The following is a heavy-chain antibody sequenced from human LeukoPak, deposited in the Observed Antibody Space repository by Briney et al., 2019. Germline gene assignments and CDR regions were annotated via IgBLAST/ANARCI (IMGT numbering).Heavy chain of an antibody. Sequence: SETLSLTCAVSGGSISSYYWSWVRQPPGKGLEWIGYIHYNGSTNYNPSLKSRVTISVDPSNKQISPKLSPVNTADTAGSSRWRCPWYSQWLKRSDYYYYYMDVWGKGTTVTISS. J-gene: IGHJ6*03. CDR3: WRCPWYSQWLKRSDYYYYYMDV. D-gene: IGHD5-18*01. CDR1: GGSISSYY. V-gene: IGHV4-59*01. CDR2: IHYNGST.